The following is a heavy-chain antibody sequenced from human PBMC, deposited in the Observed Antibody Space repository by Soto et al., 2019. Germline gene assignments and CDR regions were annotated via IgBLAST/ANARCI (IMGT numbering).Heavy chain of an antibody. CDR2: IIPIFGTA. CDR3: AVLSPRYSSSWYGVDP. D-gene: IGHD6-13*01. CDR1: GGTFSSYA. J-gene: IGHJ5*02. Sequence: QVQLVQSGAEVKKPGSSVKVSCKTSGGTFSSYAISWVRQAPGQGLEWMGGIIPIFGTANYAQKFQGRVTITADESTSTAYMERSSLRSEDTAVYYCAVLSPRYSSSWYGVDPWGQGTLVTVSS. V-gene: IGHV1-69*01.